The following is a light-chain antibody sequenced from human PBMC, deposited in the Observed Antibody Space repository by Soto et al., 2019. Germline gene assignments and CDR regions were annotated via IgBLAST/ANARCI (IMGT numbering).Light chain of an antibody. CDR3: SSYTTSSTLYVV. V-gene: IGLV2-14*01. J-gene: IGLJ2*01. Sequence: QSALTQPASVSGSPGQSITISCTGTSSDLGGYNYVSWYQQHPGKAPKLMIYEVSNRPSGVSNRFSGYKSGNTASLTISGLQAEDEADYYCSSYTTSSTLYVVFGGGTKLTVL. CDR2: EVS. CDR1: SSDLGGYNY.